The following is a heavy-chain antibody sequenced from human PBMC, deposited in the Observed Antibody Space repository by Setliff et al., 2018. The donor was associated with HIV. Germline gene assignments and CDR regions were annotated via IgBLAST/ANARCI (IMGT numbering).Heavy chain of an antibody. CDR1: SGSISGYY. V-gene: IGHV4-59*01. J-gene: IGHJ4*02. D-gene: IGHD1-26*01. CDR3: ARGDTRNYYGGDYFDY. CDR2: VSYSGST. Sequence: SETLSLTCRVSSGSISGYYWSWVRQPPGRGLEWIGYVSYSGSTSYNPSLNSRVTMSVDTSKNQFSLKLSSVTAADTAVYYCARGDTRNYYGGDYFDYWGQGSLVTVSS.